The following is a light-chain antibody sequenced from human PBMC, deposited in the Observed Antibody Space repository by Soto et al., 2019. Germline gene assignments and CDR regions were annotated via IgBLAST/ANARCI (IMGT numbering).Light chain of an antibody. CDR1: QSVSNY. J-gene: IGKJ4*01. CDR2: DAS. Sequence: ETVLTQSPATLSLSPGERATLSCRASQSVSNYLAWYQQKPGQAPRLLIYDASNRATGIPARFSGSGSGTDFPLTISSLEPEDFAVYFCQHRAGWPPALTFGGGTKVEIK. V-gene: IGKV3-11*01. CDR3: QHRAGWPPALT.